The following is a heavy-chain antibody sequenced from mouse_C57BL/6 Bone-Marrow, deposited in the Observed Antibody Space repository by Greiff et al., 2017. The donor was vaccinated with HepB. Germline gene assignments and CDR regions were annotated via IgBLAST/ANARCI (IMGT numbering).Heavy chain of an antibody. CDR1: GFTFSDYG. Sequence: EVQGVESGGGLVQPGGSLKLSCAASGFTFSDYGMAWVRQAPRKGPEWVAFISNLAYSIYYADTVTGRFTISRENAKNTLYLEMSSLRSEDTAMYYCARHYYYEDYAMDYWGQGTAVTVAS. CDR3: ARHYYYEDYAMDY. V-gene: IGHV5-15*01. D-gene: IGHD1-1*01. J-gene: IGHJ4*01. CDR2: ISNLAYSI.